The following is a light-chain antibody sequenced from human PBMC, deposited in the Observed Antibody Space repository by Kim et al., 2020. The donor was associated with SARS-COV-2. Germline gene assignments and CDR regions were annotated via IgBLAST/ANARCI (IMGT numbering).Light chain of an antibody. J-gene: IGKJ1*01. CDR2: AAS. CDR1: QSISSY. CDR3: QQSYSTLGT. Sequence: DIQMTQSPSSLSASVGDRVTITCRASQSISSYLNWYQQKPGKAPKLLIYAASSLQSGVPSRFSGSGSGTDFTLTISSLQPEDFATYYFQQSYSTLGTFGQGTKVEIK. V-gene: IGKV1-39*01.